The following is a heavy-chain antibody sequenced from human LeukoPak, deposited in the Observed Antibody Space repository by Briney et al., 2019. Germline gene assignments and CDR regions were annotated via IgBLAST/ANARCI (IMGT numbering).Heavy chain of an antibody. J-gene: IGHJ4*02. CDR2: IYSGGST. CDR3: ARDEVAGTGFDY. CDR1: GFTVSSNY. V-gene: IGHV3-53*01. Sequence: GGSLRLSCAASGFTVSSNYMSWVRQAPGKGLEWVSVIYSGGSTYYADSVKGRFTISRDNSNNTLYLQMNSLRAEDTAVYYCARDEVAGTGFDYWGQGTLVTVSS. D-gene: IGHD6-19*01.